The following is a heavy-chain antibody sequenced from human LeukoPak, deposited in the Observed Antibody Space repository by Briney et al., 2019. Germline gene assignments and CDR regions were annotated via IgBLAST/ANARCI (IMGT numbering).Heavy chain of an antibody. Sequence: SVKVSCKASGGTFSSYAISWVRQAPGQGLEWMGGIIPIFGTANYAQKFQGRVTITADKSTSTACMELSSLRSEDTAVYYCARDYDILTGPFDPWGQGTLVTVSS. V-gene: IGHV1-69*06. CDR2: IIPIFGTA. CDR1: GGTFSSYA. D-gene: IGHD3-9*01. CDR3: ARDYDILTGPFDP. J-gene: IGHJ5*02.